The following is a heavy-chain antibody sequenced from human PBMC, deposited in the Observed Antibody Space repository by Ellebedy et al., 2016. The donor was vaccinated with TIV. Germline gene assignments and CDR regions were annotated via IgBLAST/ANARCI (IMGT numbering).Heavy chain of an antibody. Sequence: MPSETLSLTCAVYGGSFSGYYWSWIRQPPGKGLEWIGEINHSGSTNYNPSLKSRVTISVDTSKNQFSLKLSSVTAADTAVYYCARHSAAMVTPHFDYWGQGTLVTVSS. D-gene: IGHD5-18*01. V-gene: IGHV4-34*01. CDR2: INHSGST. CDR1: GGSFSGYY. J-gene: IGHJ4*02. CDR3: ARHSAAMVTPHFDY.